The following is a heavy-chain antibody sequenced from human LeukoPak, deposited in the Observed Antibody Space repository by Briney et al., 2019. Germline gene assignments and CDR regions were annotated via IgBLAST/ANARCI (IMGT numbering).Heavy chain of an antibody. D-gene: IGHD2-2*01. CDR2: IKQDGSEK. CDR1: GFTFSSYW. Sequence: GGSLRLSCAASGFTFSSYWMSWVRQAPGKGLEWVANIKQDGSEKYYVDSVKGRFTISRDNAKNSLYLQMNRLRAEDTAVYYCARDAYCSSTSCYDQTRNWFDPWGQGTLVTVSS. CDR3: ARDAYCSSTSCYDQTRNWFDP. V-gene: IGHV3-7*01. J-gene: IGHJ5*02.